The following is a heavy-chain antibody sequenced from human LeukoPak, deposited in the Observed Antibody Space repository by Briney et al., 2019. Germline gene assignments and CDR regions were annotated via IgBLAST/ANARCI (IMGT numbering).Heavy chain of an antibody. CDR3: ARVKRSGDYYDSSGYSDGLDYFDY. Sequence: ASVKVSCKASGYTFTSYGISWVRQAPGPGLEWMGWIGAYNGNTNYAQKLQGRVTMNTDTSTSTAYMELRSLGSDDTAVYYCARVKRSGDYYDSSGYSDGLDYFDYWGQGTLVTVSS. V-gene: IGHV1-18*01. CDR1: GYTFTSYG. CDR2: IGAYNGNT. J-gene: IGHJ4*02. D-gene: IGHD3-22*01.